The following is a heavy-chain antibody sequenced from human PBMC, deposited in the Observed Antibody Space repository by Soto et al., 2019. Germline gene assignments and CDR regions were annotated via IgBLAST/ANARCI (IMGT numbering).Heavy chain of an antibody. CDR1: GGSISSGGYY. CDR3: ARAIVVVPAAINWFDP. D-gene: IGHD2-2*02. J-gene: IGHJ5*02. Sequence: SETLSLTXTVSGGSISSGGYYWSWIRQRPGKGLEWIGYIYYSGSTYYNPSLKSRVTISVDTSKNQFSLKLSSVTAADTAVYYCARAIVVVPAAINWFDPWGQGTLVTVSS. CDR2: IYYSGST. V-gene: IGHV4-31*02.